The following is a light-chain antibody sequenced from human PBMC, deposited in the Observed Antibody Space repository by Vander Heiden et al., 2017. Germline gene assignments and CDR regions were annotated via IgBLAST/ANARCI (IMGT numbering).Light chain of an antibody. CDR2: AAS. CDR3: LQLYSYPLT. Sequence: AIQMTQSPSSLSPSVGARVPITSRASRDIRKDLGWYQQQPGKAPKLLIFAASRLQSGVPSRFSGSGSGTDFTLTISTLQPEDFATFYCLQLYSYPLTFGQGTKVEI. J-gene: IGKJ1*01. V-gene: IGKV1-6*01. CDR1: RDIRKD.